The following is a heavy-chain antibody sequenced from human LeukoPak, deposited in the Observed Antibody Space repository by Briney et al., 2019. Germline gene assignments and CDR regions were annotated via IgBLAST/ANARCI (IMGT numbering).Heavy chain of an antibody. J-gene: IGHJ6*03. Sequence: SETLSLTCTVSGGSISSYYWSWIRQPPGKGLEWIGYIYYSGSTNYNPSLKSRVTISVDTSKNQFSLKLSSVTAADTAVYYCATGPQFYYYYMDAWGKGTTVTVSS. V-gene: IGHV4-59*01. CDR3: ATGPQFYYYYMDA. CDR1: GGSISSYY. CDR2: IYYSGST.